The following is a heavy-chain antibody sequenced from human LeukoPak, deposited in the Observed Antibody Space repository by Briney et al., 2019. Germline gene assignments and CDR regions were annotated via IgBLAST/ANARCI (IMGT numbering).Heavy chain of an antibody. D-gene: IGHD1-26*01. V-gene: IGHV4-4*07. J-gene: IGHJ5*01. CDR3: ARTAGFRRTSGSWFDS. CDR2: IYTSGST. Sequence: SETLSLTCTVSGGSISSYYWSWIRQPAGKGLEWIGRIYTSGSTNYNPSLKSRVTMSVDTSKNQFSLKLSSVTAADTAVYYCARTAGFRRTSGSWFDSWGQGTLVTVSS. CDR1: GGSISSYY.